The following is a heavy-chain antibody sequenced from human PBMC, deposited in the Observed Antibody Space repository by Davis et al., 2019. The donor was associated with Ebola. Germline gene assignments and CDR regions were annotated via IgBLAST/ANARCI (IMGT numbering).Heavy chain of an antibody. CDR3: ANDLGYCTDGSCYYYHYGMDV. J-gene: IGHJ6*02. D-gene: IGHD2-8*01. CDR2: ISSSSSYI. CDR1: GFTFSSYS. Sequence: GGSLRLSCAASGFTFSSYSMNWVRQAPGKGLEWVSSISSSSSYIYYADSVKGRFTISRDNSKNTLYLQMNTLRAEDTAVYYCANDLGYCTDGSCYYYHYGMDVWGQGTTVTVAS. V-gene: IGHV3-21*01.